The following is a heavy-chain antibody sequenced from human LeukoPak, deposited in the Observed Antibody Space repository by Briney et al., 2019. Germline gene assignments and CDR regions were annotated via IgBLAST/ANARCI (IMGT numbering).Heavy chain of an antibody. CDR2: ISAYNGNT. J-gene: IGHJ5*02. V-gene: IGHV1-18*01. CDR1: GYTFTSYG. CDR3: ARVLTMVRGAFNWFDP. Sequence: GASVKVSCKASGYTFTSYGISWVRKAPGQGVEWVGWISAYNGNTNYAQKLQGRVTMTTDTSTSTAYMELRSLRSDDTAVYYCARVLTMVRGAFNWFDPWGQGTLVTVSS. D-gene: IGHD3-10*01.